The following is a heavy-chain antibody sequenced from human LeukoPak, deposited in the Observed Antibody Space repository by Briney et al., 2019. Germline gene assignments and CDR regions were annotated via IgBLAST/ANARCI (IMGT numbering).Heavy chain of an antibody. V-gene: IGHV5-51*01. CDR1: GDSFTTYW. Sequence: GESLKISCKASGDSFTTYWIGWVRQMPGKGLEWMGIIYPGDSDTRYSPSFQGQVTMSADKSVSTAYLQWSSLKASDTAMYYCARHEKAYSSSWYLSFDPWGQGTLVTVSS. CDR2: IYPGDSDT. CDR3: ARHEKAYSSSWYLSFDP. J-gene: IGHJ5*02. D-gene: IGHD6-13*01.